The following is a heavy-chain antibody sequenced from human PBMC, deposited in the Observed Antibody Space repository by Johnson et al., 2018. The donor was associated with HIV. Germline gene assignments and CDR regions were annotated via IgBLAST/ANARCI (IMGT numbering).Heavy chain of an antibody. V-gene: IGHV3-7*03. J-gene: IGHJ3*02. CDR1: GFTVDDYD. CDR3: AKLAIDYSGAWYGLTFDI. Sequence: VQLVESGGGVVQPGRSLRLSCEASGFTVDDYDMSWVRQVPGKGLEWVANINQDGSEMYYVDSVKGRFTISRDNANNSLYVQMNSLRAEDTAVYYCAKLAIDYSGAWYGLTFDIWGQGTMVTVSS. D-gene: IGHD6-19*01. CDR2: INQDGSEM.